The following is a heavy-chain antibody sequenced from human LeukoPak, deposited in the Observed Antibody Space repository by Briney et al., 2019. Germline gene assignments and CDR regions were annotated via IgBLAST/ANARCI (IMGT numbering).Heavy chain of an antibody. D-gene: IGHD4-17*01. Sequence: SETLSLTCTVSGGSISSGDYYWSWIRQPPGKGLEWIGYIYHSGSTYYNPSLKSRVTISVDRSKNQFSLKLSSVTAADTAVYYCATYDYGDYGGKFDPWGQGTLVTVSS. V-gene: IGHV4-30-2*01. CDR3: ATYDYGDYGGKFDP. CDR1: GGSISSGDYY. CDR2: IYHSGST. J-gene: IGHJ5*02.